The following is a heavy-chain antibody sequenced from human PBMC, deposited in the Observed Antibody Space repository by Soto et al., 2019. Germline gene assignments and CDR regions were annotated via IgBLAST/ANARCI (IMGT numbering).Heavy chain of an antibody. V-gene: IGHV1-3*01. CDR3: ARGYCSSTSCQYYFYY. CDR2: INGGNGDT. CDR1: EYTFTGYD. D-gene: IGHD2-2*01. J-gene: IGHJ4*02. Sequence: QVQLVQSGAEVKKPGASVKVSCRASEYTFTGYDIHWVRQAPGQRLEWMGWINGGNGDTKYSQNFQGRVTITRETSASTAYMELTSLGSEDTAVYHCARGYCSSTSCQYYFYYWVQGTPVTVSS.